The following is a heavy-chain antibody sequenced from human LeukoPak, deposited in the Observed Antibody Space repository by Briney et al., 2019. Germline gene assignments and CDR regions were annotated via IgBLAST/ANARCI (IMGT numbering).Heavy chain of an antibody. CDR1: GFTFSSYW. CDR2: INSDGSST. V-gene: IGHV3-74*01. D-gene: IGHD5-24*01. J-gene: IGHJ4*02. Sequence: GGSLRLSCVASGFTFSSYWMHWVRQAPGKGLVWVSRINSDGSSTSYADSVKGRFTISRDNAKNTLYLQMNSLRAEDTAVYYCATSVEMATADYWGQGTLVTVSS. CDR3: ATSVEMATADY.